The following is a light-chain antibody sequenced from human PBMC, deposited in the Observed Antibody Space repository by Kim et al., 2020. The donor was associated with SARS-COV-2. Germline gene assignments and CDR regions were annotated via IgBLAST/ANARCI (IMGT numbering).Light chain of an antibody. CDR2: DAS. J-gene: IGKJ4*01. V-gene: IGKV3-15*01. Sequence: EVVLTQSPATLSVSPGESVTLSCRASQSVHRNLAWYQQKPGQAPSLLIDDASTRATGITARFSGSGSGTEFTLTISSLQPDDSAVYYCQQYDQWPFTFGGGTKVDIK. CDR1: QSVHRN. CDR3: QQYDQWPFT.